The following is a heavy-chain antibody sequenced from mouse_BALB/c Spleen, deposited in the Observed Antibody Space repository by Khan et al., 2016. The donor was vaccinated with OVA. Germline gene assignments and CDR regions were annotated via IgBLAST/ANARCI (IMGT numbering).Heavy chain of an antibody. CDR3: ARDGSRYNYAMDY. CDR2: ISYSGCT. CDR1: GYSINSDYA. D-gene: IGHD1-1*01. Sequence: QLEESGPCLVKPSQSLSLNCTVTGYSINSDYAWNWIRQFPGNKLEWMGYISYSGCTNYNPALKSRIPITRDTSKNQFFLQLNSVTTEDTATYYCARDGSRYNYAMDYWGQGTSVTVSS. J-gene: IGHJ4*01. V-gene: IGHV3-2*02.